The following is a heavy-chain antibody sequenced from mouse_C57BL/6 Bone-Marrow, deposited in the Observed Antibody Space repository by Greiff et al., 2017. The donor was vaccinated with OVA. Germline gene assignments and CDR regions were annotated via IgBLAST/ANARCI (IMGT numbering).Heavy chain of an antibody. D-gene: IGHD1-1*01. CDR3: TTILRSFYCDY. CDR2: IDPENGDT. Sequence: VQLQQSGAELVRPGASVKLSCTASGFNIKDDYMHWVKQRPEQGLEWIGWIDPENGDTEYASKFQGKATITADTSSNTAYLQLSSLTSEDTAVYYCTTILRSFYCDYWGQGTTLTVSS. V-gene: IGHV14-4*01. J-gene: IGHJ2*01. CDR1: GFNIKDDY.